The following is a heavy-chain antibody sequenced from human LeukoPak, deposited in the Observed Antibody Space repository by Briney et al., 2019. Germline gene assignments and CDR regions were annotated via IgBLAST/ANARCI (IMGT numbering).Heavy chain of an antibody. D-gene: IGHD4-17*01. Sequence: GGSLRLSCVASGFSLSGYAMGWVRQAPGKGPEWGSGMLKSGSTFYSDSVKGRFTISRDGSTNKLYLQMNSLRSEETAIYSCAKDLTFGDGRWEFVPWGQGTLVTVSS. V-gene: IGHV3-23*01. CDR3: AKDLTFGDGRWEFVP. J-gene: IGHJ5*02. CDR2: MLKSGST. CDR1: GFSLSGYA.